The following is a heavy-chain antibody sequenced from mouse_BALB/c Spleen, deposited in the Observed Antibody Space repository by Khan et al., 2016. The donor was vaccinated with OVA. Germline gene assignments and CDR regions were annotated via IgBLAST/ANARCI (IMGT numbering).Heavy chain of an antibody. D-gene: IGHD1-1*01. CDR2: ISSGGNYT. J-gene: IGHJ1*01. V-gene: IGHV5-9-3*01. CDR3: ARPPITTVVATSYWFFDV. Sequence: EVELVESGGGLVKPGGSLKLSCAASGFTFSSYAMSWVRQTPEKRLEWVATISSGGNYTYYPDSVKGRFTISSDNAKNTLYLQLSRLRSEDTAMYYCARPPITTVVATSYWFFDVWGAGTTVTVSS. CDR1: GFTFSSYA.